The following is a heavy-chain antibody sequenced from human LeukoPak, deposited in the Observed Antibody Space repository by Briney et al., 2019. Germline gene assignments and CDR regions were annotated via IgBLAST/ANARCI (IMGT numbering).Heavy chain of an antibody. CDR1: GDSFSRDS. Sequence: SETLSLTCSVSGDSFSRDSWSWIRQAPGKGLEWIGDIYYSGDTNYDPSLKGRVTISVDTSKNQLSLKLSFVTAADTAVYYCARVIAGRLDYWGQGTLVTVLS. V-gene: IGHV4-59*01. CDR3: ARVIAGRLDY. J-gene: IGHJ4*02. CDR2: IYYSGDT. D-gene: IGHD6-6*01.